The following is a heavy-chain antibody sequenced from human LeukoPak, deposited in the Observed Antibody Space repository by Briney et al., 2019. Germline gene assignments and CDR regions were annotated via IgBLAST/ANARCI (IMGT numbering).Heavy chain of an antibody. D-gene: IGHD3-10*02. CDR1: GFTFSSYA. J-gene: IGHJ6*04. Sequence: QPGGSLRLSCAASGFTFSSYAMSWVRQAPGKGLEWVSYISSSGSTIYYADSVKGRFTISRDNAKNSLYLQMNSLRAEGTAVYYCAELGITMIGGVWGKGTTVTISS. CDR3: AELGITMIGGV. CDR2: ISSSGSTI. V-gene: IGHV3-48*03.